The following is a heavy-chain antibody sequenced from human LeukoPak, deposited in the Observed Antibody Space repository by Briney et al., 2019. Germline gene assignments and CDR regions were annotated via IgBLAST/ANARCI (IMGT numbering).Heavy chain of an antibody. V-gene: IGHV5-51*01. Sequence: GESLKISCKGSGFSFTSYWIVWVRQMPGKGLEWIGIIYPGDSDTRYSPSFRGQVTISADKSISTAYLQWSSLKASDTAMYYCASHLRSSFGAFDIWGQGTMVTVSS. CDR2: IYPGDSDT. D-gene: IGHD3-10*01. J-gene: IGHJ3*02. CDR1: GFSFTSYW. CDR3: ASHLRSSFGAFDI.